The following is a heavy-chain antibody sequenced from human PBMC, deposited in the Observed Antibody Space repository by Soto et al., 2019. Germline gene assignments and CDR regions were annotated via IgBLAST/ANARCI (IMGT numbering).Heavy chain of an antibody. CDR3: AGGVAAGTLGAFGI. CDR1: GYTFTGYY. D-gene: IGHD6-13*01. CDR2: INPNSGGT. V-gene: IGHV1-2*04. J-gene: IGHJ3*02. Sequence: GSSVKVSCKASGYTFTGYYMHWVRQAPGQGLEWMGWINPNSGGTNYAQKFQGWVTMTRDTSISTAYMELSRLRSDDTAVYYCAGGVAAGTLGAFGIWGQGTMVTVSS.